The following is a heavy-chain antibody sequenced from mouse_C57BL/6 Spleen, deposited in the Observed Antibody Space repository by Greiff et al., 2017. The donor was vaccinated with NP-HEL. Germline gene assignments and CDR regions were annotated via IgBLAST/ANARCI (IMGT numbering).Heavy chain of an antibody. CDR2: IDPETGGT. D-gene: IGHD1-1*01. CDR1: GYTFTDYE. CDR3: TRSGGSSYRLDY. Sequence: VQLQQSGAELVRPGASVTLSCKASGYTFTDYEMHWVKQTPVHGLEWIGAIDPETGGTAYNQKFKGKAILTADKSSSTAYMELRSLTSEDSAVYYCTRSGGSSYRLDYWGQGTTLTVSS. J-gene: IGHJ2*01. V-gene: IGHV1-15*01.